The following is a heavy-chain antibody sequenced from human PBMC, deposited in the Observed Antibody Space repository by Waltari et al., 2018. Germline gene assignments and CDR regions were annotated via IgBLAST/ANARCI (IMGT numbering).Heavy chain of an antibody. CDR2: ISSSSSYI. CDR3: ARGLYSGSYVFDY. Sequence: EVQLVESGGGLVKPGGSLRLSCAASGFTFSSYSINWVRQAPGKGLEWVSSISSSSSYIYYADSVKGRFTISRDNAKNSLYLQMNSLRAEDTAVYYCARGLYSGSYVFDYWGQGTLVTVSS. J-gene: IGHJ4*02. D-gene: IGHD1-26*01. V-gene: IGHV3-21*01. CDR1: GFTFSSYS.